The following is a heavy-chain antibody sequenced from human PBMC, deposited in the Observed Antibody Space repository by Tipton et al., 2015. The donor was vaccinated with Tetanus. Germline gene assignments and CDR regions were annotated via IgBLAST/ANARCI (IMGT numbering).Heavy chain of an antibody. D-gene: IGHD3-10*01. Sequence: QSGPEVKKPGTSVKVSCKALGPTFSSSAVQWVRQARGRGLEWIGWTVIGSDKTKYAQKFQDRVTITRDTSTSTAYMELSSLRSDDTAVYYCAAEDYYGSGSYSSWGQGTLVTVSS. CDR1: GPTFSSSA. CDR2: TVIGSDKT. J-gene: IGHJ5*02. V-gene: IGHV1-58*01. CDR3: AAEDYYGSGSYSS.